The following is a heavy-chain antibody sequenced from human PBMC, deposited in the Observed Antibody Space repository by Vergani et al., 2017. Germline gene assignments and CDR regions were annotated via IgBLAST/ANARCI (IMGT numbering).Heavy chain of an antibody. Sequence: EVQLVESGGGLVQPGGSLRLSCAASGFTFSSYWMSWVRQAPGKGLEWVANIKQDGSEKYYVDSVKGRFTISRDNSKNTLYLQMNSLRAEDTAVYYCAKDHDILTGYYLHYFDYWGQGTLVTVSS. J-gene: IGHJ4*02. CDR2: IKQDGSEK. CDR3: AKDHDILTGYYLHYFDY. V-gene: IGHV3-7*01. D-gene: IGHD3-9*01. CDR1: GFTFSSYW.